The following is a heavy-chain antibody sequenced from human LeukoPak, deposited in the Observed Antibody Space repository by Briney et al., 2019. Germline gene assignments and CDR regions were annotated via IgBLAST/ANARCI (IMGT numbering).Heavy chain of an antibody. V-gene: IGHV4-34*01. CDR1: GGSFSGYY. CDR3: ARRLVDSSASQVSDH. J-gene: IGHJ4*02. D-gene: IGHD2-2*01. Sequence: SETLSLTCAVYGGSFSGYYWSWIRQSPGEGLEWIGEINDSGVTNCNPSLESRVILSVDTSKNQFSLRLSSVTAADTAVYYCARRLVDSSASQVSDHWGQGTLVTVSA. CDR2: INDSGVT.